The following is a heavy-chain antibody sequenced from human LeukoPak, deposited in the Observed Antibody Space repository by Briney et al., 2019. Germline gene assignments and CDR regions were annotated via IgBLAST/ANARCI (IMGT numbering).Heavy chain of an antibody. CDR3: ARVGSGYDFPNFDY. D-gene: IGHD5-12*01. CDR1: GFTFSRYW. V-gene: IGHV3-7*01. CDR2: IKQVGCEK. Sequence: GGSLRLSCAASGFTFSRYWMRWVRQAPGKGLEWVANIKQVGCEKYYVDSVKGRFTISIDNAKTSLYLQMNSLRDEDTAVDYCARVGSGYDFPNFDYWGQGTPVTVSS. J-gene: IGHJ4*02.